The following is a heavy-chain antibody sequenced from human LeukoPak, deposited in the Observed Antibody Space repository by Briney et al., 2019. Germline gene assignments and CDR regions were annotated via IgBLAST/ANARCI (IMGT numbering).Heavy chain of an antibody. Sequence: PGRSLRLSCAASGFTFSNYGMHWVRQAPGKGLEWVAVIWYDGSNKYYADSVKGRFTISRDNSKNTLYLQMNSLRAEDTAVYYCARDSGYSYADDYWGQGTLVTVSS. CDR1: GFTFSNYG. D-gene: IGHD5-18*01. V-gene: IGHV3-33*01. J-gene: IGHJ4*02. CDR3: ARDSGYSYADDY. CDR2: IWYDGSNK.